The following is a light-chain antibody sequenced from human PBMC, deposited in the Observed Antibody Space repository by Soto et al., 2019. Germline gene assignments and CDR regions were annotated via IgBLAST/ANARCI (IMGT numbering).Light chain of an antibody. Sequence: EIVLTQSPATLSLSPGERATLSCWASRSVSTYLAWYQQKPGQTPRLLIHDASNRATGIPARFSGSGSGTDFTLTISSLEPEDFAVYYCQQRTNWPSSTFGQGTRLEI. V-gene: IGKV3-11*01. CDR3: QQRTNWPSST. J-gene: IGKJ5*01. CDR1: RSVSTY. CDR2: DAS.